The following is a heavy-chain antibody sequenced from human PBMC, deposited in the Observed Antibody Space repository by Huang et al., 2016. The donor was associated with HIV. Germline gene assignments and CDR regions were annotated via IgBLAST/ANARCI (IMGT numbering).Heavy chain of an antibody. D-gene: IGHD3-22*01. V-gene: IGHV4-34*02. Sequence: QVQLEQWGAGLLKASATLSLTCAVYGGSFSGYYWNWLRQAPGKGLEWVGEINYSGNTNYNPSLKSRVNMSVDTSKSQFSLYLTSLSAADTGTYFCARRYNSRRDYWGRGTLVTVHS. CDR3: ARRYNSRRDY. CDR1: GGSFSGYY. J-gene: IGHJ4*02. CDR2: INYSGNT.